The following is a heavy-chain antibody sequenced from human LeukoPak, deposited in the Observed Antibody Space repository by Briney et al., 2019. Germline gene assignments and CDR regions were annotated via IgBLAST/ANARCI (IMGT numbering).Heavy chain of an antibody. CDR3: ARAQVGAPTDL. CDR2: IHGDGDNI. CDR1: GFPFSSYA. Sequence: PGGSLRLSCAASGFPFSSYAMYWVRQAPGKGLVWVARIHGDGDNISYAGSVRGRFTISRDNAKDTLYLHVNSLRPEDTAVYYCARAQVGAPTDLWGQGTLVTVSS. D-gene: IGHD1-26*01. J-gene: IGHJ5*02. V-gene: IGHV3-74*01.